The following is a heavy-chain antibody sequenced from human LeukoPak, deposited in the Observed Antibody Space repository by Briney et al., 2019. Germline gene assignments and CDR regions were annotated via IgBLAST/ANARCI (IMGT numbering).Heavy chain of an antibody. CDR2: IYTSGST. V-gene: IGHV4-61*02. D-gene: IGHD6-13*01. CDR1: GGSISSGSYY. J-gene: IGHJ4*02. CDR3: ARGYSSSWYYFDY. Sequence: TLSLTCTVSGGSISSGSYYWSWIRQPAGNGLEWIGRIYTSGSTNYNPSLKSRVTISVDTSKNQFSLKLSSVTAADTAVYYCARGYSSSWYYFDYWGQGTLVTVSS.